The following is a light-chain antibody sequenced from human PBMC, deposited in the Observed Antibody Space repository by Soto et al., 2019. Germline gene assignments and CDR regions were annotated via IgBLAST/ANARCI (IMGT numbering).Light chain of an antibody. CDR2: EGT. CDR3: CSCSTTTTFNVF. J-gene: IGLJ2*01. V-gene: IGLV2-23*03. CDR1: SSDVGSFNL. Sequence: QSALTQPASVSGSPGQSITISCTATSSDVGSFNLVSWYQQHPGKAPKLMIYEGTKRPSGVSNRFSASKSANTASLTISGLQAEDEADYFCCSCSTTTTFNVFFGGGTKLTVL.